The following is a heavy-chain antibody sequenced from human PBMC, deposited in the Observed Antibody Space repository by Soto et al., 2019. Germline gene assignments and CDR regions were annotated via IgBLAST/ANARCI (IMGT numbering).Heavy chain of an antibody. Sequence: EVQLVESGGGLVQPGRSLRLSCAASGFTFDDYAMHWVRQAPGKGLEWVSGISWNSGSIGYADSVKGRFTISRDNARNSLYLQMNSLRAEDTALYYCAKDLGGYCSSTSCYWNGMDVWGQGTTVTVSS. CDR1: GFTFDDYA. J-gene: IGHJ6*02. CDR3: AKDLGGYCSSTSCYWNGMDV. V-gene: IGHV3-9*01. D-gene: IGHD2-2*01. CDR2: ISWNSGSI.